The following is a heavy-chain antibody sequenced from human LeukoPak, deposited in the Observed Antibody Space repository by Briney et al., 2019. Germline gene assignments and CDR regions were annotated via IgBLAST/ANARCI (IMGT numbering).Heavy chain of an antibody. CDR2: ISWNSGSI. CDR1: GFTFDDYA. Sequence: GGSLRLSCAASGFTFDDYAMHWVRQAPGKGLEWVSGISWNSGSIGYADSVKGRFTISRDNAKNSLYLQMNSPRAEDTALYYCAKGMDDILTGVIDYWGQGTLVTVSS. CDR3: AKGMDDILTGVIDY. D-gene: IGHD3-9*01. V-gene: IGHV3-9*01. J-gene: IGHJ4*02.